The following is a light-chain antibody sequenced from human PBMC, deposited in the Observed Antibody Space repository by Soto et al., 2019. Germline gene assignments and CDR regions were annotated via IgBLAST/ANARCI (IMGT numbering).Light chain of an antibody. CDR1: QSVLYHSNNKNY. CDR2: WAS. V-gene: IGKV4-1*01. CDR3: QQYYTTPYT. J-gene: IGKJ2*01. Sequence: DIVMTKSPDSLTVSLGERATINCKSYQSVLYHSNNKNYLAWYQHKPGQTPQLLIYWASTRESGVHDRFSGSGSVTDFSLTISSLQAEDVAVYYCQQYYTTPYTFGQGTRLEIK.